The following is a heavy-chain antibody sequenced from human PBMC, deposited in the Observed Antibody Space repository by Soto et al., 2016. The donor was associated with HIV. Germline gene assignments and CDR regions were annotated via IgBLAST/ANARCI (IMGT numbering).Heavy chain of an antibody. Sequence: QVQLQESGPGLVKPSGTLSLTCAVSGGSITNRNWWSWVRQPPGKGLEWVGEIYQSGNTKYNPSLKSRVTISLEKSKKQFSLNLSSVTAADTAVYYCARRHSGYALGHAFDYLGPRDNGHRLF. CDR1: GGSITNRNW. J-gene: IGHJ3*02. V-gene: IGHV4-4*02. CDR3: ARRHSGYALGHAFDY. CDR2: IYQSGNT. D-gene: IGHD5-12*01.